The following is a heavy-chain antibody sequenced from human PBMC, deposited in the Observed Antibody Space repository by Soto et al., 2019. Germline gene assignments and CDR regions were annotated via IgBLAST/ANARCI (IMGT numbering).Heavy chain of an antibody. CDR2: IYWDDDK. CDR1: GFSLSTSNMA. Sequence: QITLKESGPPLVKPTQTLTLTCSFSGFSLSTSNMAVGWIRQPPGKALEWLALIYWDDDKRYSPSLKNRLTITRDTSKNQVVRTMTNMDPVDTATYYCAQKVQYYFDYWGQGTLVIVSS. V-gene: IGHV2-5*02. J-gene: IGHJ4*02. CDR3: AQKVQYYFDY.